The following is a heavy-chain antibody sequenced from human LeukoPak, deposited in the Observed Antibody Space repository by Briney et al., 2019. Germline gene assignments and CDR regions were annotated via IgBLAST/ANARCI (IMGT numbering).Heavy chain of an antibody. V-gene: IGHV3-23*01. J-gene: IGHJ4*02. CDR1: GFTFSCYG. CDR2: ITGGATST. Sequence: GGSLRLSCAASGFTFSCYGMSWVRQAPGKGLEWVSAITGGATSTYYANSVKGRFTISRDNSKNTLYLQMNSLRAEDTAVYYCAKGTVADFDYWGQGTLVTVSS. CDR3: AKGTVADFDY. D-gene: IGHD6-19*01.